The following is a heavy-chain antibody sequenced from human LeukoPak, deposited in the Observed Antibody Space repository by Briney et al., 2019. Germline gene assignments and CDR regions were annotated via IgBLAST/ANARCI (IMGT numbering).Heavy chain of an antibody. Sequence: GGSLRLSCTASGFTFSSYAMSWVRQAPGKGLEWVSIMSGSGDKTNHADSVKGRFTISRDNSKNTLYLQMNSLRAEDTAVYYCAKDRDSIYYYDSSGYFDYWGLGTLVTVSS. CDR2: MSGSGDKT. CDR3: AKDRDSIYYYDSSGYFDY. V-gene: IGHV3-23*01. CDR1: GFTFSSYA. J-gene: IGHJ4*02. D-gene: IGHD3-22*01.